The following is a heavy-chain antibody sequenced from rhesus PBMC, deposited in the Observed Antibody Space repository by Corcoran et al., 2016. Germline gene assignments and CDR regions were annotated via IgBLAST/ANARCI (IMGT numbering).Heavy chain of an antibody. CDR2: IDGRSTSP. J-gene: IGHJ4*01. D-gene: IGHD6S26*01. CDR3: ARVRPWGYSSGWSYFDY. Sequence: QVQLQESGPGVVKPSETLSLTCAVSGGSISDSYRWSWSRQPPGKGREWIGYIDGRSTSPNSNPSLKSRVTISKDPSKNQFSLKLSSVTAADTAVYYCARVRPWGYSSGWSYFDYWGQGVLVTVSS. CDR1: GGSISDSYR. V-gene: IGHV4S10*01.